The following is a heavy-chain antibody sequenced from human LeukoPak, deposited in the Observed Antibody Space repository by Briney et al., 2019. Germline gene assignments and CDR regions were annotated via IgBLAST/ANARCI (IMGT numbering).Heavy chain of an antibody. CDR3: ARQLERRYWFDP. J-gene: IGHJ5*02. CDR2: ISFSSATI. V-gene: IGHV3-48*01. CDR1: GFTFSSYS. D-gene: IGHD1-1*01. Sequence: GGSLRLSCEASGFTFSSYSMNWVRQAPGKGLEWVSYISFSSATIHYADSVKGRFTISRDNAKNSLYLQMNSLRAEDTAVYYCARQLERRYWFDPWGQGTLVTVSS.